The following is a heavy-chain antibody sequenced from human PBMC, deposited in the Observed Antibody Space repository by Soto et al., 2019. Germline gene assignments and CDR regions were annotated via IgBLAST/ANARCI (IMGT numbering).Heavy chain of an antibody. CDR2: IIPIFGTA. CDR3: ASVPIKGAVAGLWNWFDP. CDR1: GGTFSSYA. V-gene: IGHV1-69*01. D-gene: IGHD6-19*01. J-gene: IGHJ5*02. Sequence: QVQLVQSVAEVKKPGSSVKVSCKASGGTFSSYAISWVRQAPGQGLEWMGGIIPIFGTANYAQKFQGTVTITADESTSTAYMELSSLRSEDTAVYYCASVPIKGAVAGLWNWFDPWGQGTLVTVSS.